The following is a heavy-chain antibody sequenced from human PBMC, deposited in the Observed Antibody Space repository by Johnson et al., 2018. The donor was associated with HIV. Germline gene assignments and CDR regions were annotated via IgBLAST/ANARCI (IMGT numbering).Heavy chain of an antibody. D-gene: IGHD6-6*01. V-gene: IGHV3-30*03. CDR1: QFTFSNYY. Sequence: QVQLVESGGGLAKPAWSPRLSCAASQFTFSNYYLNCVRQAPGKGLEWVAVISYDGSNKYYADSVKGRFTISRDNSKNTLYLQMNILRPEDTAVYYCARGVTARAPVFMWGQGTMVTVSS. J-gene: IGHJ3*02. CDR3: ARGVTARAPVFM. CDR2: ISYDGSNK.